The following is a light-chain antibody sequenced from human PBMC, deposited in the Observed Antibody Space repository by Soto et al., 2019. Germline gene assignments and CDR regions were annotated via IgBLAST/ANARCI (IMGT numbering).Light chain of an antibody. CDR3: QQYDASPWT. V-gene: IGKV1-5*03. J-gene: IGKJ1*01. Sequence: DIQMTQPPSTLSASEGDRITISCRARQSVSICVAWYQRKPGRAPKLLIYGSSSLESGVPSRFSGSGSGTEFTLTISSLQPDDFAAYYCQQYDASPWTFGQGTKVDIK. CDR2: GSS. CDR1: QSVSIC.